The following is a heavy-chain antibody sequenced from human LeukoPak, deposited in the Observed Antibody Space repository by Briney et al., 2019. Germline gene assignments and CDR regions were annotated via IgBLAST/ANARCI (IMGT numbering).Heavy chain of an antibody. Sequence: SETLSLTCIVSGGSISSTAFYWGWIRQPPGKGLEWIGSIYYSGSTYYNPSLKSRITISLDTSRDQFSLNLSSVTAADTAVYYYARSVATTGTSHWGYWGQGTLVTVSS. D-gene: IGHD1-1*01. CDR2: IYYSGST. V-gene: IGHV4-39*01. CDR3: ARSVATTGTSHWGY. CDR1: GGSISSTAFY. J-gene: IGHJ4*02.